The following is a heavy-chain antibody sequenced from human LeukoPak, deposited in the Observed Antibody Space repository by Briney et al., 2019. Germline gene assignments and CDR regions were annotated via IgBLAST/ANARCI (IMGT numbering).Heavy chain of an antibody. Sequence: PGGSLRLSCAASGFTFYDYGMSWVRQAPGKGLEWVSGINWNGGSTVYADSVKGRFTISRDNAKNSLYLQMNSLRAEDTAVYYCAKGISPMISLLYFDYWGQGTLVTVSS. CDR1: GFTFYDYG. V-gene: IGHV3-20*04. J-gene: IGHJ4*02. D-gene: IGHD3-22*01. CDR2: INWNGGST. CDR3: AKGISPMISLLYFDY.